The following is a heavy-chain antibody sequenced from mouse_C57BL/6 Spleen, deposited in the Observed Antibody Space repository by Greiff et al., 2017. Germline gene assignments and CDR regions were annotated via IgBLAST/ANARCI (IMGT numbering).Heavy chain of an antibody. CDR2: ISSGSSTI. D-gene: IGHD1-1*01. CDR1: GFTFSDYG. V-gene: IGHV5-17*01. J-gene: IGHJ4*01. Sequence: DVMLVESGGGLVKPGGSLKLSCAASGFTFSDYGMHWVRQAPEKGLEWVAYISSGSSTIYYADTVKGRFTISRDNAKNTLFLQMTSLRSEDTAMYYCASYYYGYAMDYWGQGTSVTVSS. CDR3: ASYYYGYAMDY.